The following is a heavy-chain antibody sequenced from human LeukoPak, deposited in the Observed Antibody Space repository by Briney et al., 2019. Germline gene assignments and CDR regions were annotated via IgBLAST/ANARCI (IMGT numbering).Heavy chain of an antibody. Sequence: GGSLRLSCAASGFIFSNYNMNWVRQAPGKGLEWVSSISSSSSYIYYAYSVKGRFTISRDNAKNSLYLQMNSLRAEDTAVYYCARAPTESFDYWGQGTLVTVSS. D-gene: IGHD4-17*01. J-gene: IGHJ4*02. CDR2: ISSSSSYI. V-gene: IGHV3-21*01. CDR3: ARAPTESFDY. CDR1: GFIFSNYN.